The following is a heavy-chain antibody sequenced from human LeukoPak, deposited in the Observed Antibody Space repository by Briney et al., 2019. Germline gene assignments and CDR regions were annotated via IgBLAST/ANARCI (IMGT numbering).Heavy chain of an antibody. Sequence: PGVSLRLSCAASGFTVSSNYMSWVRQAPGKGLEWVSAIYSGGSTYYADSVKGRVTISRDNSKNTLYLQMNSLRAEDTAVYYCARDRCSSTSCHNWFDPWGQGTLVTVSS. CDR1: GFTVSSNY. J-gene: IGHJ5*02. CDR2: IYSGGST. V-gene: IGHV3-66*02. CDR3: ARDRCSSTSCHNWFDP. D-gene: IGHD2-2*01.